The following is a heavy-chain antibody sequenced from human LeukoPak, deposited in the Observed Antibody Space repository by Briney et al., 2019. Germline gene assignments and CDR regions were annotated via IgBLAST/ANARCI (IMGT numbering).Heavy chain of an antibody. CDR3: ARGLGRTAMVTRGGVRFDY. D-gene: IGHD5-18*01. Sequence: GASVKVSCKASGYTFTSYDINWVRQATGQRLEWMGWMNPNSGNTGYAQKFQGRITMTRDTSISTAYMELSSLKSEDTAVYYCARGLGRTAMVTRGGVRFDYWGQGTLVTVSS. V-gene: IGHV1-8*01. CDR2: MNPNSGNT. J-gene: IGHJ4*02. CDR1: GYTFTSYD.